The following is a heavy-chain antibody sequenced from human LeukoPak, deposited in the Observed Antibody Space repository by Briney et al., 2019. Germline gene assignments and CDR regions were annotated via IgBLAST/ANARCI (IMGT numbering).Heavy chain of an antibody. CDR3: ARGRVNWFDP. V-gene: IGHV4-31*03. D-gene: IGHD3-3*01. J-gene: IGHJ5*02. Sequence: SETLSLTCTVSGGSISSGAYYWSWIRQHPGKGLEWIGYIYYSGSTYYSPSLKSRVTISVDTSKNQFSLKLSSVTAADTAVYYCARGRVNWFDPWGQGTLVTVSS. CDR1: GGSISSGAYY. CDR2: IYYSGST.